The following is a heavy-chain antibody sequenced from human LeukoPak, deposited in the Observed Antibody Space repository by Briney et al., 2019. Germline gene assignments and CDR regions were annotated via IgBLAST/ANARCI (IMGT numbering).Heavy chain of an antibody. CDR3: ARDVVVTAIWYYFDY. CDR1: GYTFTSYG. Sequence: GASVKVSCKASGYTFTSYGISWVRQAPGQGLEWMGWISAYNGNTNYAQKLQGRVTMTTDTSTSTAYMELRSLRSDDTAVYYCARDVVVTAIWYYFDYWGQGTLVTVSS. J-gene: IGHJ4*02. CDR2: ISAYNGNT. V-gene: IGHV1-18*01. D-gene: IGHD2-21*02.